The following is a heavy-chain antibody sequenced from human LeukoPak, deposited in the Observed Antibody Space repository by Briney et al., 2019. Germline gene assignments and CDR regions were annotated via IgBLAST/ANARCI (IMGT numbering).Heavy chain of an antibody. Sequence: PSETLSLTCAVSGYSISSGYYWGWNRQPPGKGLEWIGSIYHSGSTYYNPSLKSRVTISVDTSKNQFSLKLSSVTAGDTAVYYCARGFGHNDYWGQETLVTVSS. CDR3: ARGFGHNDY. CDR2: IYHSGST. J-gene: IGHJ4*02. CDR1: GYSISSGYY. D-gene: IGHD3-10*01. V-gene: IGHV4-38-2*01.